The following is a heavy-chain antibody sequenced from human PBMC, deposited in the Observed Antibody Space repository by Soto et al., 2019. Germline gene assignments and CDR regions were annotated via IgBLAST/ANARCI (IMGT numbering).Heavy chain of an antibody. Sequence: GGSLRLSCAASGFTFSSYSMNWVRQAPGKGLEWVSYISSSSSTIYYADSVKGRFTISRDNAKNSLYLQMNSLRAEDTAVYYCAKVTGQGLNAFDIWGQGTMVTVSS. V-gene: IGHV3-48*01. CDR1: GFTFSSYS. J-gene: IGHJ3*02. CDR2: ISSSSSTI. CDR3: AKVTGQGLNAFDI. D-gene: IGHD1-20*01.